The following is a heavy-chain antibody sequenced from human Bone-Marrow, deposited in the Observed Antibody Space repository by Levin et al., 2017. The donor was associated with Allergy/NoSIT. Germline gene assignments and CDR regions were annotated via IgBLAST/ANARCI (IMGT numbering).Heavy chain of an antibody. CDR3: AREPRVVGATVVDY. V-gene: IGHV3-33*01. J-gene: IGHJ4*02. CDR2: IWYDGSNK. Sequence: PGGSLRLSCAASGFTFSSYGMHWVRQAPGKGLEWVAVIWYDGSNKYYADSVKGRFTISRDNSKNTLYLQMNSLRAEDTAVYYCAREPRVVGATVVDYWGQGTLVTVSS. D-gene: IGHD1-26*01. CDR1: GFTFSSYG.